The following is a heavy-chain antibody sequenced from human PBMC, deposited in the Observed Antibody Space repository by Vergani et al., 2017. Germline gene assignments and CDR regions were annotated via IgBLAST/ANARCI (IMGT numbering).Heavy chain of an antibody. CDR1: GFTFGDHA. D-gene: IGHD2-21*01. CDR3: AREVKMAV. V-gene: IGHV3-48*03. J-gene: IGHJ6*04. CDR2: IGNTYSGPAI. Sequence: EVHLVESGGGLVQPGRSLRLSCTGSGFTFGDHAMSWVRQAPGKGLEWVSYIGNTYSGPAIEYADFVEGRFTVSRDSARNSVFLMMNNLRVGDTAVYYCAREVKMAVWGKGTTVTVSS.